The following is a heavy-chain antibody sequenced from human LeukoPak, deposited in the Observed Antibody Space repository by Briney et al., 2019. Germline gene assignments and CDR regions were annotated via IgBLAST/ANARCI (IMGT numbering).Heavy chain of an antibody. Sequence: ASVKVSCKASGHTFTSYGISWVRQPPGKGLEWMGWISAYNGNTNYAQKLQGRVTMTTDTSTSTAYMELRSLRSDDTAVYYCARQGYGGHSQGAADYWGQGTLVTVSS. CDR3: ARQGYGGHSQGAADY. D-gene: IGHD4-23*01. V-gene: IGHV1-18*01. CDR1: GHTFTSYG. J-gene: IGHJ4*02. CDR2: ISAYNGNT.